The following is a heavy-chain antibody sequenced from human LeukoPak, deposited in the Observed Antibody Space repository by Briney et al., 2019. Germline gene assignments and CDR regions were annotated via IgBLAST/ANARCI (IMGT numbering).Heavy chain of an antibody. D-gene: IGHD2-2*01. Sequence: SQTLSLTCDVSGGSISSGLYSWSRIRQPLGKGLEWIGYIYHTGSTYYNPSLKSRVTISVDTSKNQFSLRLSSVTAADTAVYYCARLQYCSGTSCYWFGPWGQGTLVTVSS. CDR3: ARLQYCSGTSCYWFGP. CDR1: GGSISSGLYS. CDR2: IYHTGST. J-gene: IGHJ5*02. V-gene: IGHV4-30-2*01.